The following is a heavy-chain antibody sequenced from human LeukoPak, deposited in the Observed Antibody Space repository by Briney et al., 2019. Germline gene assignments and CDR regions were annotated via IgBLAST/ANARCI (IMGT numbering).Heavy chain of an antibody. CDR2: IVVGSGNT. D-gene: IGHD3-10*01. Sequence: SVKVSCKASGFTFTSSTIQWVRQARGQRLEWIGWIVVGSGNTNYAQKFQERVIITRDMSTTTVYMELSSLRSEDTAVYYCAGTPWFGELTLDNWGQGTLVTVSS. CDR1: GFTFTSST. CDR3: AGTPWFGELTLDN. V-gene: IGHV1-58*02. J-gene: IGHJ4*02.